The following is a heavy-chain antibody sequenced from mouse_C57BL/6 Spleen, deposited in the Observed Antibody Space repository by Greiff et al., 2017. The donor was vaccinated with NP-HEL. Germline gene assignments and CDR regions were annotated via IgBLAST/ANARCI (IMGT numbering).Heavy chain of an antibody. CDR3: ARQGGNYAMDY. D-gene: IGHD1-1*02. Sequence: EVKLMESGGGLVQPGGSLKLSCAASGFTFSDYYMYWVRQTPEKRLEWVAYISNGGGSTYYPDTVKGRFTISRDNATNTLYLQMSRLKSEDTAMYYCARQGGNYAMDYWGQGTSVTVSS. CDR2: ISNGGGST. J-gene: IGHJ4*01. V-gene: IGHV5-12*01. CDR1: GFTFSDYY.